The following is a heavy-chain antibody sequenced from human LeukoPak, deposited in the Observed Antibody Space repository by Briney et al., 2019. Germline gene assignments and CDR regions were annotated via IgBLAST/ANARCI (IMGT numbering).Heavy chain of an antibody. J-gene: IGHJ6*03. CDR2: ISYSGST. CDR3: ARDGGTSLFGVVIRRPYYMDV. D-gene: IGHD3-3*01. CDR1: GGSITSRDYY. V-gene: IGHV4-30-4*08. Sequence: SETLSLTCTVSGGSITSRDYYWSWIRQSPGKGLEWIGYISYSGSTYYNPSLKSRVSISEDTSKNQFSLRLNSVTAADTAVYFCARDGGTSLFGVVIRRPYYMDVWGKGTTVTVSS.